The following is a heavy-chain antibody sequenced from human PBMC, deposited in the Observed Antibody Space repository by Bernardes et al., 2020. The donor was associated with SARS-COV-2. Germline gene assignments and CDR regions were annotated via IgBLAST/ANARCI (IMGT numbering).Heavy chain of an antibody. Sequence: GSLRLSCAASGFTFSTYEMNWVRQAPGKGLEWISYISGSGASIYYADSVKGRFTISRDNAKNSLYLQMNSLTVEDTAVYYCARDELWSGFHWYFDLWGRGTLVTVSS. CDR1: GFTFSTYE. J-gene: IGHJ2*01. D-gene: IGHD3-3*01. V-gene: IGHV3-48*03. CDR2: ISGSGASI. CDR3: ARDELWSGFHWYFDL.